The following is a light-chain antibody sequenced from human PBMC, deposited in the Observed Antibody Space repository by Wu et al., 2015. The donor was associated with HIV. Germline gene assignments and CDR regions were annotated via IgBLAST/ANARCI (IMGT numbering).Light chain of an antibody. V-gene: IGKV3-15*01. Sequence: EIVMTQSPATLSVSPGERAILSCRASQSLDINLAWYQHKPGQAPRLIIYGASTRATNIPPRFSGSGSGTEFTLTITSLQSEDFAVYYCQQYGSFSLTFGGGTKVEI. CDR3: QQYGSFSLT. CDR2: GAS. CDR1: QSLDIN. J-gene: IGKJ4*01.